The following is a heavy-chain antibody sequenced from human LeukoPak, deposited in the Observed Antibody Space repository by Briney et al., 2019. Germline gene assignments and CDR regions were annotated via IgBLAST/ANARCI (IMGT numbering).Heavy chain of an antibody. Sequence: GSLRLSCAASGITFSAYDMNLVRQAPGKGLVWVSRISSDGSSTNYADSVKGRFTISRDNAKNTLYLQMNSLRAEDTAVYYCAKGGGKVQDYWGQGTLVTVSS. CDR1: GITFSAYD. CDR2: ISSDGSST. J-gene: IGHJ4*02. CDR3: AKGGGKVQDY. D-gene: IGHD4-23*01. V-gene: IGHV3-74*01.